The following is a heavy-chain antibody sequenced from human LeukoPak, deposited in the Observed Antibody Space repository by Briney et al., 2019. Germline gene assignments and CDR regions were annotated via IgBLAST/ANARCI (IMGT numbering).Heavy chain of an antibody. CDR1: GYSISSGYY. J-gene: IGHJ4*02. CDR2: IYHSGST. Sequence: PSETLSRTCTVSGYSISSGYYWGWIRQPPGKGLEWIGSIYHSGSTYYNPSLKNRVTISVDTSKNQFSLNLNSVTAADTAVYFCARAELWFGELYEGAYFDYWGQGTLVTVST. D-gene: IGHD3-10*01. CDR3: ARAELWFGELYEGAYFDY. V-gene: IGHV4-38-2*02.